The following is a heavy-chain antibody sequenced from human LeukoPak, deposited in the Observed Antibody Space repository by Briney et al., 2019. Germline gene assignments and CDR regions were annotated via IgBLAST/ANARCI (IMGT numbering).Heavy chain of an antibody. CDR2: INHSGST. CDR3: ARSDRQRARSGRLEAFDI. D-gene: IGHD3-10*01. J-gene: IGHJ3*02. CDR1: GGSFSGYY. Sequence: SETLSLTCAVYGGSFSGYYWGWIRQAPGHGLEWIGDINHSGSTNYHPSLKSRVTISVDTSKNQFSLKLSSVTAADTAVYYCARSDRQRARSGRLEAFDIWGQGTMVTVSS. V-gene: IGHV4-34*01.